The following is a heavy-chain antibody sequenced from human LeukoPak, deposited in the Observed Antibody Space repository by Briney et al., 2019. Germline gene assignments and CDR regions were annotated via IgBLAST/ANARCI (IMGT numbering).Heavy chain of an antibody. Sequence: SQTLSLTCAISGESVSSNSAAWNWIRQSPSRGLEWLGRTYYRSKWYNDYAVSVKSRITINPDTSKNQFSLQLNSVTPEDTAVYYCARDRFMTYYYGSGSVVSWFDPWGQGTLVTVSS. CDR3: ARDRFMTYYYGSGSVVSWFDP. CDR2: TYYRSKWYN. J-gene: IGHJ5*02. V-gene: IGHV6-1*01. D-gene: IGHD3-10*01. CDR1: GESVSSNSAA.